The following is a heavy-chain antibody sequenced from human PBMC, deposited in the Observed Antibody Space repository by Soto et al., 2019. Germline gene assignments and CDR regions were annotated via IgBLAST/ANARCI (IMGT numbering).Heavy chain of an antibody. V-gene: IGHV4-4*02. D-gene: IGHD6-13*01. CDR3: ARLTPYSSSWYGMGMDV. J-gene: IGHJ6*02. Sequence: KPSETLSLTCAVSGGSISSSNWWSWVRQPPGKGLEWIGEIYHSGSTNYNPSLKSRVTISVDKSKNQFSLKLSSVTAADTAVYYCARLTPYSSSWYGMGMDVWGQGTTVTAP. CDR2: IYHSGST. CDR1: GGSISSSNW.